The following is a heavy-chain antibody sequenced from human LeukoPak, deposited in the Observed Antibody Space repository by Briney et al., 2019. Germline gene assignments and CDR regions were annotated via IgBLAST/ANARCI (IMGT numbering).Heavy chain of an antibody. CDR3: ARRGFGYSYGFVSYYFDY. Sequence: GASVNVSCKASGYTFTSYYMHWVRQAPGQGLEWMGIINPSGGSTSYAQKFQGRVTMTRDTSTSTVYMELSSLRSEDTAVYYCARRGFGYSYGFVSYYFDYWGQGTLVTVSS. CDR2: INPSGGST. CDR1: GYTFTSYY. V-gene: IGHV1-46*01. J-gene: IGHJ4*02. D-gene: IGHD5-18*01.